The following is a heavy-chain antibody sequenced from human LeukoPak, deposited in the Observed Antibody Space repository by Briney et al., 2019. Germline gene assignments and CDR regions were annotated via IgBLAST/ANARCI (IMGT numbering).Heavy chain of an antibody. V-gene: IGHV4-34*01. CDR1: GGSFSGYY. D-gene: IGHD3-10*01. Sequence: SETLSLTCAVYGGSFSGYYWSWIRQPPGKGLEWIGEINHSGSTNYNPSLKSRVTISVDTSKNQFSLKLSSVTAADTAVYYCASRYYYGSGSYINYWGQGTLVTVSS. J-gene: IGHJ4*02. CDR2: INHSGST. CDR3: ASRYYYGSGSYINY.